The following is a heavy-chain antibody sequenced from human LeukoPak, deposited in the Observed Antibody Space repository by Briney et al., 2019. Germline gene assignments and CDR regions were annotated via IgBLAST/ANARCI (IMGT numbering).Heavy chain of an antibody. V-gene: IGHV3-23*05. CDR3: ARAHYSSFDY. CDR1: GFILSNSA. CDR2: IDTKGTRT. J-gene: IGHJ4*02. Sequence: GGSLRLSCAASGFILSNSAMTWVRQAPGKGLQWVSGIDTKGTRTYYADSVKGRFSISRDNSKNTLFLQMNSLRAEDTAVYYCARAHYSSFDYWGQGTLVTVSS. D-gene: IGHD6-13*01.